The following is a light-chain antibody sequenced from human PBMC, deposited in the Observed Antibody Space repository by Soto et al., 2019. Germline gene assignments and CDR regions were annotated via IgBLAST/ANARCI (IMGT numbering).Light chain of an antibody. CDR3: IQALKTPYT. CDR2: LGS. J-gene: IGKJ2*01. CDR1: QSLLHSNGYKY. V-gene: IGKV2-28*01. Sequence: DIVMTQSPLSLPVTPGEPASISCRSSQSLLHSNGYKYLDWYLQKPGQSPQLLIYLGSNRASGVPGRFSASGSGTDFTLKISRVEAEDVGVYYCIQALKTPYTFGQGTRLEIK.